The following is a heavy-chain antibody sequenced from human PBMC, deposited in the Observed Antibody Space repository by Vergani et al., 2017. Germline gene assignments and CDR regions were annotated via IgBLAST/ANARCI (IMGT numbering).Heavy chain of an antibody. CDR1: GFTFSTYA. J-gene: IGHJ6*03. D-gene: IGHD2-21*01. CDR2: IYYDGSKK. V-gene: IGHV3-33*01. CDR3: VREGSYCGSTTCRNPSYVYYYHMDV. Sequence: QVQLVESGGGVVQHGRSLRLSCTSSGFTFSTYAMHWVRQAPGKGLEWVAIIYYDGSKKYYADSVKGRFTISRDNSRNTLDLLMSSLRAEDTAIYYCVREGSYCGSTTCRNPSYVYYYHMDVWGEGTTVTVSS.